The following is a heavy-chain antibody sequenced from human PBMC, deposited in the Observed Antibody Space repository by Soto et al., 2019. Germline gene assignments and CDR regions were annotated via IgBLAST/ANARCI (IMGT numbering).Heavy chain of an antibody. J-gene: IGHJ5*02. Sequence: SETLSLTCAVYGGSFSGYYWSWIRQPPGKGLEWIGEINHSGSTNYNPSLKSRVTISVDTSKNQFSLKLSSVTAADTAVYYCARGRLLRAYNWFDPWGRGTLVTVSS. CDR2: INHSGST. D-gene: IGHD3-16*01. CDR1: GGSFSGYY. CDR3: ARGRLLRAYNWFDP. V-gene: IGHV4-34*01.